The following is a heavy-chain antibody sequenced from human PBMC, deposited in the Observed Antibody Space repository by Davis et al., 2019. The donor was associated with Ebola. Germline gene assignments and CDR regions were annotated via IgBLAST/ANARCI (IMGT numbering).Heavy chain of an antibody. J-gene: IGHJ4*02. Sequence: KVSCKGSGYTFTHYWIGWVRQMPGKGLEWMGIVYPDDSDTKYSPSFQGQVTISADKSFSTAYLQWSGLKASDTAMYYCARMGKSYYDSLWDYWGQGTLVTVSS. V-gene: IGHV5-51*01. CDR2: VYPDDSDT. CDR3: ARMGKSYYDSLWDY. D-gene: IGHD3-10*01. CDR1: GYTFTHYW.